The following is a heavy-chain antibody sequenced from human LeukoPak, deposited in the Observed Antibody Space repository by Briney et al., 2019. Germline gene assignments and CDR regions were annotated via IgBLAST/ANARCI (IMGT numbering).Heavy chain of an antibody. CDR3: ARAAGGSSWYFYYYYMDV. D-gene: IGHD6-13*01. J-gene: IGHJ6*03. Sequence: ASVKVSCKASGYTFTSYDINWVRQATGQGLEWMGWMNPNSGNTGYAQKFQGRVTMTRNTSISTAYMELSSLRSEDTAVYYCARAAGGSSWYFYYYYMDVWGKGTTVTISS. CDR1: GYTFTSYD. V-gene: IGHV1-8*01. CDR2: MNPNSGNT.